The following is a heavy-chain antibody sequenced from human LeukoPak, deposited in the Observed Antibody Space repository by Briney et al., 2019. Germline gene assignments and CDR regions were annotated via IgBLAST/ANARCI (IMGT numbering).Heavy chain of an antibody. V-gene: IGHV3-23*01. CDR3: AKVAAAGTNSIFDY. CDR2: ISGSGGST. CDR1: GFTFSTYA. J-gene: IGHJ4*02. D-gene: IGHD6-13*01. Sequence: GGSLRLSCAASGFTFSTYAMSWVRQAPGKGLESVSAISGSGGSTFYADSVKGRFTISRDNSKNTLSLQMTSLRAEDTAVYFCAKVAAAGTNSIFDYWGQGTLVTVSS.